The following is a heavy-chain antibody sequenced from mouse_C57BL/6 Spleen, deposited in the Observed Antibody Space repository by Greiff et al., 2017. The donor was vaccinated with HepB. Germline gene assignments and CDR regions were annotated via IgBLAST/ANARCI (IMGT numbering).Heavy chain of an antibody. Sequence: QVQLQQPGAELVKPGASVKLSCKASGYTFTSYWMHWVKQRPGQGLEWIGMIHPNSGSTNYNEKFKSKATLTVDKSSSTAYMQLSSLTSEDSAVYYCARDGTTVVADYWGQGTTLTVSS. J-gene: IGHJ2*01. CDR1: GYTFTSYW. CDR3: ARDGTTVVADY. CDR2: IHPNSGST. D-gene: IGHD1-1*01. V-gene: IGHV1-64*01.